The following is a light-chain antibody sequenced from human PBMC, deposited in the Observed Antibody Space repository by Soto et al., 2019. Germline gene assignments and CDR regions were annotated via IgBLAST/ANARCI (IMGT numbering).Light chain of an antibody. CDR2: GAS. CDR3: QQYGSSPLT. CDR1: QSVSSN. J-gene: IGKJ4*01. Sequence: IVMTQSPDILSVSPGERATLSCRASQSVSSNLAWYQQKPGQAPRLLIYGASSRATGIPDRFSGSGSGTDFTLTISRLEPEDFAVYYCQQYGSSPLTFGGGTKVDIK. V-gene: IGKV3-20*01.